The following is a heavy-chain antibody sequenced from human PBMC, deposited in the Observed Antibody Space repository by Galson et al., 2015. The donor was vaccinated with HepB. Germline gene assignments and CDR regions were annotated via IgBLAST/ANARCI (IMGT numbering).Heavy chain of an antibody. CDR3: AKEALPDYGGITGFES. D-gene: IGHD4-23*01. CDR2: IWYDGSNI. CDR1: GFIFRSFG. V-gene: IGHV3-33*03. J-gene: IGHJ4*02. Sequence: SLRLSCAASGFIFRSFGMHWVRQARGKGLEWVAVIWYDGSNIYYADSVKGRFTISRDTSKNTLYLQMNSLRAEDTAVYYCAKEALPDYGGITGFESWGQGPLVPVSS.